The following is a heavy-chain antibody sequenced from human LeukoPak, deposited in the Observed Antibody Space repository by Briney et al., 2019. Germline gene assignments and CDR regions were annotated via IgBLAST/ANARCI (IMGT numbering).Heavy chain of an antibody. CDR1: GYTFTNYG. D-gene: IGHD6-19*01. Sequence: GASVKVSCKASGYTFTNYGISWVRQAPGQGLEWMGWISAYNGDTNYAQKFQGRVTMTTDTSTSTAYMELRSLRSDDTAFYYCARRDSSGWYEDYWGQGTLVTVSS. J-gene: IGHJ4*02. CDR2: ISAYNGDT. V-gene: IGHV1-18*01. CDR3: ARRDSSGWYEDY.